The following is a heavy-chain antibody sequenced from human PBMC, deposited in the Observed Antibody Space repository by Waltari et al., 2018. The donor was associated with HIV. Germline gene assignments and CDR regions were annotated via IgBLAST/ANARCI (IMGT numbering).Heavy chain of an antibody. J-gene: IGHJ4*02. D-gene: IGHD3-22*01. CDR2: ISYDGSNK. CDR3: AKDRAGYYDSMDY. V-gene: IGHV3-30*18. Sequence: QVQLVESGGGVVQPGRSLRLSCAASGFTFSSYGMHWVRQAPGKGLEWVAVISYDGSNKYYADSVKGRFTISRDNSKNTLYLQMNSLRAEDTAVYYCAKDRAGYYDSMDYWGQGTLVTVSS. CDR1: GFTFSSYG.